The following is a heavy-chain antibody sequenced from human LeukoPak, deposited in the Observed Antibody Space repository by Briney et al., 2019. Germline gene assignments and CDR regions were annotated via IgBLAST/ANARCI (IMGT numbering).Heavy chain of an antibody. CDR2: ISAYNGNT. V-gene: IGHV1-18*01. CDR3: ARGRLSGYPIHYFDY. Sequence: ASVKVSCKASGYTFTSYGISWVRQAPGQGLEWMGWISAYNGNTNYAQKLQGRVTKTTDTSTSTAYMELRSLRSDDTAVYYCARGRLSGYPIHYFDYWGQGTLVTVSS. CDR1: GYTFTSYG. J-gene: IGHJ4*02. D-gene: IGHD5-18*01.